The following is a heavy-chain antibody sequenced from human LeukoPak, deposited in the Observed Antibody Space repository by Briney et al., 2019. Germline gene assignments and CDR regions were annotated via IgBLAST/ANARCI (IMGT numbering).Heavy chain of an antibody. J-gene: IGHJ4*02. V-gene: IGHV3-33*08. CDR3: ARASPNYYDFWSGQGGLDY. CDR1: GFTFSSYA. CDR2: IWYDGSNK. D-gene: IGHD3-3*01. Sequence: GGSLRLSCAASGFTFSSYAMSWVRQAPGKGLEWVAVIWYDGSNKYYADSVKGRFTISRDNSKNTLYLQMNSLRAEDTAVYYCARASPNYYDFWSGQGGLDYWGQGTLVTVSS.